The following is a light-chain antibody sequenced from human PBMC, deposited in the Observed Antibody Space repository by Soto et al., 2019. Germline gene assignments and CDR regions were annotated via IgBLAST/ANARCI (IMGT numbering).Light chain of an antibody. Sequence: IVVTQSPDTGSLSPGEGASLSFSSIQSLGRYLAFYQQKPGPSPRLLIYAASHRATGIPDSFSGSGSGTDFTLTISRLAPEDSAVYYCQQYGSSGTFGQGTKVDIK. CDR2: AAS. CDR1: QSLGRY. CDR3: QQYGSSGT. J-gene: IGKJ1*01. V-gene: IGKV3-20*01.